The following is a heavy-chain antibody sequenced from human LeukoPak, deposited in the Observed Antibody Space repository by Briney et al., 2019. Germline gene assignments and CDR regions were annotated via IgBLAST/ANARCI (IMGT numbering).Heavy chain of an antibody. CDR1: GFTFDDYA. CDR3: AKAVASYSSSLIDY. J-gene: IGHJ4*02. D-gene: IGHD6-13*01. Sequence: GGSLRLSCAASGFTFDDYAMHWVRQAPGKGLEWVSGISWNSGSIGYADSVKGRFTISRDNAKNSLYLQMNSLRAEDTALYYCAKAVASYSSSLIDYWGQETLVTVSS. V-gene: IGHV3-9*01. CDR2: ISWNSGSI.